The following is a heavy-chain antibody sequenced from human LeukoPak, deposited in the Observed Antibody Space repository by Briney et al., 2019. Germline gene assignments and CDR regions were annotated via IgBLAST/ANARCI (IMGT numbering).Heavy chain of an antibody. CDR3: ARGLYSSPTYYYYYYMDV. J-gene: IGHJ6*03. CDR2: INHSGST. Sequence: PSETLSLTCAVYGGSFSGYYWSWIRQPPGKGLEWIGEINHSGSTNYNPSLKSRVTVSVDTSKNQFSLKLSSVTAADTAVYYCARGLYSSPTYYYYYYMDVWGKGTTVTVSS. CDR1: GGSFSGYY. V-gene: IGHV4-34*01. D-gene: IGHD6-13*01.